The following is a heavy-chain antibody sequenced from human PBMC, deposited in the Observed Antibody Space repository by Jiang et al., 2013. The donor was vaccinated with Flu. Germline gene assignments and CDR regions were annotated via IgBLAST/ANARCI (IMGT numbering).Heavy chain of an antibody. Sequence: VQLLESGGGVVQPGRSLRLSCAASGFTFSSYGMHWVRQAPGKGLEWVAVIWYDGSNKYYADSVKGRFTISRDNSKNTLYLQMNSLRAEDTAVYYCAREDYYYGSGAFTLGALDIWGQGTMVTVSS. CDR2: IWYDGSNK. J-gene: IGHJ3*02. CDR3: AREDYYYGSGAFTLGALDI. CDR1: GFTFSSYG. D-gene: IGHD3-10*01. V-gene: IGHV3-33*01.